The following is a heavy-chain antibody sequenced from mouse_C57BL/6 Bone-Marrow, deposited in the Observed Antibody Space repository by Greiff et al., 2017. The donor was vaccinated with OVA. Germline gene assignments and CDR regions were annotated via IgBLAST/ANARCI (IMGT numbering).Heavy chain of an antibody. CDR2: IDPEDGDT. CDR1: ASHPNAYY. J-gene: IGHJ3*01. Sequence: EVHLQPSRAALASLRDSVTSSPPAPASHPNAYYMHWVKQRPEQGLEWIGRIDPEDGDTEYAPKFQGKATMTADTSSNTASLQLSSLTSEDTAVYYCTTGDAWGQGTLVTVSA. CDR3: TTGDA. V-gene: IGHV14-1*01.